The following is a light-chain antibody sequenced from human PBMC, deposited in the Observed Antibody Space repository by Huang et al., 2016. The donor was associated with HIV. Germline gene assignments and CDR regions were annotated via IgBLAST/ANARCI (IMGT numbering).Light chain of an antibody. J-gene: IGKJ3*01. Sequence: EIVLTQSPATLSSSPGERVTLSCRASQRVGNYLAWYQQKPGQAPRLLIYDASNRATGIPARFSGSGSGTDFTLTISGLEPEDFAIYYCQQRNNWPPLFTFGPGTEVDI. V-gene: IGKV3-11*01. CDR2: DAS. CDR1: QRVGNY. CDR3: QQRNNWPPLFT.